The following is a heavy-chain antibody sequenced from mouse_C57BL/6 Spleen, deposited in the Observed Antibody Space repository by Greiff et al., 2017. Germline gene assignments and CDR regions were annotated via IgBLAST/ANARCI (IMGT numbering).Heavy chain of an antibody. CDR2: IDPSDGYT. V-gene: IGHV1-50*01. CDR3: ARCRPPMED. D-gene: IGHD6-1*01. CDR1: GYTFTSYW. J-gene: IGHJ4*01. Sequence: QVQLQQPGAELVKPGASVKLSCKASGYTFTSYWMQWVKQRPGRGLEWIGEIDPSDGYTNYNQKFQGKATLTVDTSSSTAYMQRSSLTSEDSAVYYCARCRPPMEDWGKGTSVTVAS.